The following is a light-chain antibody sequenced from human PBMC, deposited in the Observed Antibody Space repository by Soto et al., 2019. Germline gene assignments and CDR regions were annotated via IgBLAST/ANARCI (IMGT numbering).Light chain of an antibody. Sequence: DIQMTHPPSTLPPSVGDGSTIPCRASQPFGAWLAWYKQKPGKVPKLLIYKASTLEGGVPSRFSGSGSGTEFTLTISSLQPDDFATYYCQQSHFYWTFGQGTKVEIK. CDR3: QQSHFYWT. CDR2: KAS. CDR1: QPFGAW. V-gene: IGKV1-5*03. J-gene: IGKJ1*01.